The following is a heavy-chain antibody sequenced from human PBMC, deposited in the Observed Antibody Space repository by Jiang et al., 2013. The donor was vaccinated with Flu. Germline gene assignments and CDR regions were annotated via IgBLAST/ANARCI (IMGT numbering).Heavy chain of an antibody. J-gene: IGHJ4*02. D-gene: IGHD5-18*01. CDR3: ARARHGYSYGFLDY. CDR1: GGSFSGYY. Sequence: KPSETLSLTCAVYGGSFSGYYWSWIRQPPGKGLEWIGEINHSGSTNYNPSLKSRVTISVDTSKNQFSLKLSSVTAADTAVYYCARARHGYSYGFLDYWGQGTLVTVSS. V-gene: IGHV4-34*01. CDR2: INHSGST.